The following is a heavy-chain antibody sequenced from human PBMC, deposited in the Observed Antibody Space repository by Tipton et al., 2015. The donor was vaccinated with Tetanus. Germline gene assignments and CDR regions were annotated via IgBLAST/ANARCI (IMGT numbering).Heavy chain of an antibody. D-gene: IGHD1-1*01. Sequence: TLSLTCIVSGGSMSAGGHYGAWFRQSPGKGLEWIGSISYSGRTNSNYSPKSRITISQDASKNQFSLRLTAVTAADTAVYYCARANNEFPKKGPVDPWGQGSLVFVSS. J-gene: IGHJ5*02. CDR3: ARANNEFPKKGPVDP. CDR1: GGSMSAGGHY. CDR2: ISYSGRT. V-gene: IGHV4-61*08.